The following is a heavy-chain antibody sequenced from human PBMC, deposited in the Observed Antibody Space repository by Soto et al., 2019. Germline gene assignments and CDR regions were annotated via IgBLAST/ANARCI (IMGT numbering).Heavy chain of an antibody. V-gene: IGHV3-30*18. Sequence: QVQLVESGGGVVQPGRSLSLSCVVSGFTFTNYGMHWVRQAPGKGLEGVATISYDGSNKYYADSVKGRFTISRDNSENTVYLQMNSLRDEDTAVYYCAKAERYCNGGACYYEYWGQGALVTVSS. CDR1: GFTFTNYG. CDR2: ISYDGSNK. CDR3: AKAERYCNGGACYYEY. J-gene: IGHJ4*02. D-gene: IGHD2-15*01.